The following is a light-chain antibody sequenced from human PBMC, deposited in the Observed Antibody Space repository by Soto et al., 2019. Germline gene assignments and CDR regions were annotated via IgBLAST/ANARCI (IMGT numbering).Light chain of an antibody. J-gene: IGLJ1*01. CDR1: SSNIGRNS. V-gene: IGLV1-44*01. CDR2: GNN. CDR3: AAWDDSLNEYV. Sequence: QSVLTQAPSVSGTPGQRVTITCSGSSSNIGRNSVNWYQHLPGTAPKLLTHGNNHRPSGVPARFSGSKSGTSASLAISGLQPEDEADYCCAAWDDSLNEYVVGAGTKVTVL.